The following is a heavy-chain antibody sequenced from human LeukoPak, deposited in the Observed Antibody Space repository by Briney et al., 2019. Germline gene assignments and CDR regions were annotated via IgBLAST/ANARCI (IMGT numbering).Heavy chain of an antibody. D-gene: IGHD4-17*01. CDR1: GGSISGYY. CDR3: ARYGAPIPYFDY. Sequence: SETLSLTCTVSGGSISGYYWSWIRQPPGKGLEWIGYIYYSGSTNYNPSLKSRVTISVDTSKNQFSLKLTSVTAADTAVYYCARYGAPIPYFDYWGQGTLVTVSS. J-gene: IGHJ4*02. CDR2: IYYSGST. V-gene: IGHV4-59*01.